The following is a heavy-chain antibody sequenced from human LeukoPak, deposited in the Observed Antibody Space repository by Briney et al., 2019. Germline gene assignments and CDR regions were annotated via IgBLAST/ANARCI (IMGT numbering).Heavy chain of an antibody. V-gene: IGHV4-59*08. D-gene: IGHD6-6*01. Sequence: SETLSLTCSVSGYSISGSYWSWIRQPPEKGLEWIGYIYYTGDTNSNPSLKSRVTISLDTSKNQVSLQVTSVTAADTAVYYCARHTYARPFDFWGQGTLVTVSS. CDR2: IYYTGDT. J-gene: IGHJ4*02. CDR1: GYSISGSY. CDR3: ARHTYARPFDF.